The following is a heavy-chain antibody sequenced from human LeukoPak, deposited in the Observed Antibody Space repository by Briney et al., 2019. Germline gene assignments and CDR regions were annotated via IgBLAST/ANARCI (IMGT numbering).Heavy chain of an antibody. CDR1: GFTFSSYA. V-gene: IGHV3-7*01. D-gene: IGHD6-19*01. J-gene: IGHJ4*02. CDR2: IKQDGSEK. CDR3: ARDYIMLAVAGTIFDY. Sequence: GGSLRLSCAASGFTFSSYAMHWVRQAPGKGLEWVANIKQDGSEKYYVDSVKGRFTISRDNAKNSLYLQMNSLRAEDTAVYYCARDYIMLAVAGTIFDYWGQGTLVTVSS.